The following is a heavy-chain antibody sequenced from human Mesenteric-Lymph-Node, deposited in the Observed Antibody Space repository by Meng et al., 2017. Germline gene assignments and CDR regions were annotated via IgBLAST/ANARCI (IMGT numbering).Heavy chain of an antibody. D-gene: IGHD3-22*01. J-gene: IGHJ3*02. V-gene: IGHV4-39*07. CDR1: GGSISSSSYY. CDR2: IYYSGST. Sequence: GSLRLSCTVSGGSISSSSYYWGWIRQPPGKGLEWIGSIYYSGSTYYNPSLKSRVTISVDTSKNQFSLKLSSVTAADTAVYYCARGIAPSYYDSSGYSEYAFDIWGQGTMVTVSS. CDR3: ARGIAPSYYDSSGYSEYAFDI.